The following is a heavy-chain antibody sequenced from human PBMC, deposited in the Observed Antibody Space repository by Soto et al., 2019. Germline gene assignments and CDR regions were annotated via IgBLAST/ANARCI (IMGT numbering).Heavy chain of an antibody. CDR2: IYPDDSDT. CDR1: GYSFTSYW. J-gene: IGHJ4*02. D-gene: IGHD3-16*01. CDR3: ARTFGGHLYSFDI. V-gene: IGHV5-51*01. Sequence: LGESLKISCKGSGYSFTSYWISWVRQMPGKGLEWMGIIYPDDSDTRYSPSFQGQVTISADKSINTAYLQWSSLKASDTAIYYCARTFGGHLYSFDIWGQGTLVTVSS.